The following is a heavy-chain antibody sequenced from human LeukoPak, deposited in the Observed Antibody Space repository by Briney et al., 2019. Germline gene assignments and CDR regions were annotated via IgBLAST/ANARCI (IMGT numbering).Heavy chain of an antibody. CDR1: GFTFDDYA. V-gene: IGHV3-23*01. Sequence: PGGSLRLSCAASGFTFDDYAMTWVRQAPGKGLEWVSTVSSSGGTTYYADSVKGRFTISRDNAKNTLYLQMNSLRAEDTAVYYCAKDWVESSSSSYYFDYWGLGTLVTVSS. J-gene: IGHJ4*02. CDR3: AKDWVESSSSSYYFDY. CDR2: VSSSGGTT. D-gene: IGHD6-6*01.